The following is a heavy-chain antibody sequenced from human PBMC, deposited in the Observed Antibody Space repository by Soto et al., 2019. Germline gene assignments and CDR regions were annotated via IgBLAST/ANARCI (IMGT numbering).Heavy chain of an antibody. D-gene: IGHD2-15*01. J-gene: IGHJ4*02. CDR3: AKGDIVVVVARWGVGY. Sequence: EVQLLESGGGLVQPGGSLRLSCAASGFTFSSYAMSWVRQAPGKGLEWVSAISGSGGSTYYAASVKGRFTISRDNSKNTLYLQMTGLRAEDTAVYYCAKGDIVVVVARWGVGYWGQGNRVTVSS. CDR2: ISGSGGST. CDR1: GFTFSSYA. V-gene: IGHV3-23*01.